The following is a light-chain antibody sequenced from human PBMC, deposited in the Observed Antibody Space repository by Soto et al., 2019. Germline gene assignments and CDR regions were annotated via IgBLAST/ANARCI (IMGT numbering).Light chain of an antibody. V-gene: IGLV1-44*01. J-gene: IGLJ2*01. Sequence: QSVLTQPPSASGTPGQRVTISCSGSSSHIGSNTVNWYQQLPGTAPKVLIYSNNQRPSGVPDRFSGSKSGTSASLAISGLQSEDEVAYYCAAWDDSLNGVVFGGGTKLTVL. CDR2: SNN. CDR3: AAWDDSLNGVV. CDR1: SSHIGSNT.